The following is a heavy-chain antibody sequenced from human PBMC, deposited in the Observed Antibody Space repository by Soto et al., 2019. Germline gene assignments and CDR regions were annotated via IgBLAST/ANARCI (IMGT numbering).Heavy chain of an antibody. J-gene: IGHJ6*02. Sequence: EVQLLESGGGLVQPGGSLRLSCAASGFSFSSYAMSWVRQAPGKGLEWVSAISGSGGSTYYADSVKGRFTISRDNSKNTLSLQMNSLRAEDAAVYYWAKDRGSSIYYYYYGMDVWGQGTTVTDSS. D-gene: IGHD6-6*01. CDR2: ISGSGGST. CDR1: GFSFSSYA. V-gene: IGHV3-23*01. CDR3: AKDRGSSIYYYYYGMDV.